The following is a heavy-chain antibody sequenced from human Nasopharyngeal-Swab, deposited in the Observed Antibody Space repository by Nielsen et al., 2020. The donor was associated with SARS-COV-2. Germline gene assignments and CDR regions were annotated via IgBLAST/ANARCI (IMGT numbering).Heavy chain of an antibody. J-gene: IGHJ6*03. V-gene: IGHV1-24*01. D-gene: IGHD4-23*01. CDR3: ATVNVVTATWRHYYYMDV. CDR2: FDPEDGGT. Sequence: WVRQAPGQGLEWMGGFDPEDGGTIYAQKFQGRATMTEDTSTDTAYMELSSLRSEDTAVYYCATVNVVTATWRHYYYMDVWGKGTTVTVSS.